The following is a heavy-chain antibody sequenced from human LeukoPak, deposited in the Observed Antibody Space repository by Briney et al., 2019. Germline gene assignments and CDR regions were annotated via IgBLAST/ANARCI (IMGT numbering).Heavy chain of an antibody. J-gene: IGHJ5*02. V-gene: IGHV4-59*08. D-gene: IGHD3-10*01. CDR2: IYYSGST. CDR1: GASISSYF. CDR3: ARYDYGSAYPGSWLDP. Sequence: SGTLSLTCTVSGASISSYFWTWLRQSPGKGLEWIGYIYYSGSTNYNPSLKSRVTISVDTSKNQFSLKLNSVTAADTAVYYCARYDYGSAYPGSWLDPGGQGTLVTVSA.